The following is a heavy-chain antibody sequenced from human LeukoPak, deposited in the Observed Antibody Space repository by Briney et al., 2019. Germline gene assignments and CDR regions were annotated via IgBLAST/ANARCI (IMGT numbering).Heavy chain of an antibody. CDR2: IGAGGTFT. D-gene: IGHD2-2*01. CDR1: GFTFSSYA. V-gene: IGHV3-23*01. J-gene: IGHJ4*02. CDR3: AFRPLGDCSSSTCYAFDY. Sequence: PGGSLRLSCTASGFTFSSYAMNWVRQAPGKGLEWVSGIGAGGTFTYYADSVKGRFTIFRDNSRNTLYLQMNSLRDEDTAVYYCAFRPLGDCSSSTCYAFDYWGRGTLVTVSS.